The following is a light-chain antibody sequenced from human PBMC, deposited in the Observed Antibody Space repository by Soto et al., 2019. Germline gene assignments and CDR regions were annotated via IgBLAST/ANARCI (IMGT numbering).Light chain of an antibody. J-gene: IGKJ5*01. Sequence: DIVLTQSPGTLSLSPGDRATLSCRASQSVGTSYFAWYQQKLGQAPRLLIYGTSRRATGVPDRFSGSGSGTDFTLIINRLDPEDSAVYYCQHNGRSFGQGTRLEIK. CDR2: GTS. CDR1: QSVGTSY. CDR3: QHNGRS. V-gene: IGKV3-20*01.